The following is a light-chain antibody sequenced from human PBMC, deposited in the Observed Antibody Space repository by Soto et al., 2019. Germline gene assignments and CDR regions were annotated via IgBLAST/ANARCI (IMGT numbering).Light chain of an antibody. J-gene: IGLJ3*02. V-gene: IGLV2-14*01. Sequence: QSVLTQPASVSGSPGQSITISCTGTSSDIGVYNSVSWYQQHPGEVPKLLIYDVTNRPSGISNRFSGSKSGNTASLTISGLQAEDEADYYCSSYGSRNTVVFGGGTKLTVL. CDR3: SSYGSRNTVV. CDR2: DVT. CDR1: SSDIGVYNS.